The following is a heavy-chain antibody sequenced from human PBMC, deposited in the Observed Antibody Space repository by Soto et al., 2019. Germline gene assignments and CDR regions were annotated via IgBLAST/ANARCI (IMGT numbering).Heavy chain of an antibody. CDR3: ARVPPTISTQWLDR. V-gene: IGHV4-31*03. J-gene: IGHJ1*01. Sequence: SETLSLTCTVSGGSITSGGYYWSWIRQHPGKGLEWIGYIDYSGSTYYNPSLKSRVTISVDTSKKQFSLKLSSVTAADTALYYWARVPPTISTQWLDRWGRGTRVT. D-gene: IGHD5-18*01. CDR1: GGSITSGGYY. CDR2: IDYSGST.